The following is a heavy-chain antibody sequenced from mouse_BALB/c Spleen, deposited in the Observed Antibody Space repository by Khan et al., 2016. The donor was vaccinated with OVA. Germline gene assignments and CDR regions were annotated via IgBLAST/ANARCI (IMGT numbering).Heavy chain of an antibody. J-gene: IGHJ2*01. CDR3: VGNIRDNGFDY. CDR2: IRNKANGYST. Sequence: VQLKESGGGLVQPGGSLGLSCATSGFTFTDYYMSWVRQPPGKALEWLGFIRNKANGYSTEYSASVKGRFTISRDNSQSILYLQMNTLRAEDSATYYCVGNIRDNGFDYWGQGTTLTVSS. D-gene: IGHD1-3*01. V-gene: IGHV7-3*02. CDR1: GFTFTDYY.